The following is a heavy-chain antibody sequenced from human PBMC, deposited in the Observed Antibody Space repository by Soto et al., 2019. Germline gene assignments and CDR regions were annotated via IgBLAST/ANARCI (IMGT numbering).Heavy chain of an antibody. Sequence: GGSLRLSCAASGFTFSDYYMSWIRQAPGKGLEWVSYISSSSSYTNYADSVKGRFTISRDNAKNSLYLQMNSLRAEDTAVYYCARDPVGYYYYGMDVWGQGTTVTAP. CDR2: ISSSSSYT. V-gene: IGHV3-11*06. D-gene: IGHD2-15*01. CDR1: GFTFSDYY. J-gene: IGHJ6*02. CDR3: ARDPVGYYYYGMDV.